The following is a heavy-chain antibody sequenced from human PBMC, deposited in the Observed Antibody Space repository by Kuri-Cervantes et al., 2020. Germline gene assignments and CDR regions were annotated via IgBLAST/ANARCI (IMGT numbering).Heavy chain of an antibody. Sequence: GESLKISYAASGFTVSSKYMSWVRQAPGKGLEWVSVIYSGGSTYYADSVKGRFTISRDNSKNTLYLQMNSLRAEDTAVYYCARWASDAFDIWGQGTMVTVSS. CDR3: ARWASDAFDI. CDR1: GFTVSSKY. J-gene: IGHJ3*02. V-gene: IGHV3-53*01. CDR2: IYSGGST.